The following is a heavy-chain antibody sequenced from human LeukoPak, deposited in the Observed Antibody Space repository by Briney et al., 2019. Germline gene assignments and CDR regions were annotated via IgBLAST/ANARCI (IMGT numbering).Heavy chain of an antibody. CDR1: GDSVSINTAG. CDR2: TYYRSKWYN. D-gene: IGHD3-10*01. Sequence: SRTLLLTFAISGDSVSINTAGWSWIRHSPSRCLEWLGSTYYRSKWYNDDAGAVKSRITINAETAKNQFYLQLNSVTPEDPALYYCARGGLVLGTKNSLIGFDIWGQGIMVTVSS. CDR3: ARGGLVLGTKNSLIGFDI. J-gene: IGHJ3*02. V-gene: IGHV6-1*01.